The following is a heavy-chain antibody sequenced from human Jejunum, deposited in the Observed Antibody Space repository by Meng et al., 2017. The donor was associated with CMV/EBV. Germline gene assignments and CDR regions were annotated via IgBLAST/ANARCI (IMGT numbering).Heavy chain of an antibody. CDR1: GGTFTRFA. J-gene: IGHJ4*02. CDR3: ARGPEAGTPLGFDY. CDR2: IIPMFGAA. V-gene: IGHV1-69*05. Sequence: GGTFTRFAINWLRQTPGQGFEWMGTIIPMFGAAQYSQMFTGRVSVTTHESTTPAFMELSSLRPDDTAVYYCARGPEAGTPLGFDYWGQGTLVTVSS. D-gene: IGHD1/OR15-1a*01.